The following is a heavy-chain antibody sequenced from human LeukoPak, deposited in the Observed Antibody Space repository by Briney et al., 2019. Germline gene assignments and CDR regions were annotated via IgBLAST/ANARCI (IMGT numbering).Heavy chain of an antibody. J-gene: IGHJ4*02. Sequence: GGSLRLSCVASGFTFSSYGMTWVRQAPGKGPEWVSVISSSAGSTYYADSVKGRFTISRDNSKNTLYLQMNSLRAEDTAVYYCAKAPLRDYVRYYFDYWGQGTLVTVSS. V-gene: IGHV3-23*01. CDR2: ISSSAGST. D-gene: IGHD4-17*01. CDR1: GFTFSSYG. CDR3: AKAPLRDYVRYYFDY.